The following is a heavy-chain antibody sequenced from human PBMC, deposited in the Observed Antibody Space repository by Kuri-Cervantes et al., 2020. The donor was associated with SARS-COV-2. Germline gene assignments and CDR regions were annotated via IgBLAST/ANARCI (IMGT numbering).Heavy chain of an antibody. CDR2: IIPIFGTA. CDR1: GGTFSSYA. CDR3: ARDHHRGRWIEVGDY. J-gene: IGHJ4*02. Sequence: SVKVSCKASGGTFSSYAISWVRQAPGQGLEWIGGIIPIFGTANYAQKFQGKVTITADESTSTAYMELSSLRPEDTAVYYWARDHHRGRWIEVGDYWGQGTLVTVSS. D-gene: IGHD4-23*01. V-gene: IGHV1-69*13.